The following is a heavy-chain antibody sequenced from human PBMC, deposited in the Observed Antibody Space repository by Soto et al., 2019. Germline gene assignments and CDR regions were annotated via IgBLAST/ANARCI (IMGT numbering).Heavy chain of an antibody. CDR2: IYYSGST. CDR3: AREGVPAAIGMDV. D-gene: IGHD2-2*01. Sequence: SETLSLTCTVSGGSISSGGYYWSWIRQHPGKGLEWIGYIYYSGSTYYNPSLKSRVTISVDTSKNQFSLKLSSVTAADTAVYYCAREGVPAAIGMDVWGQGTTVTVSS. J-gene: IGHJ6*02. CDR1: GGSISSGGYY. V-gene: IGHV4-31*02.